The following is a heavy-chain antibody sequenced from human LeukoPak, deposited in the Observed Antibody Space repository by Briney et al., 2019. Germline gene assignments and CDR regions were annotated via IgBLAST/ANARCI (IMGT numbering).Heavy chain of an antibody. V-gene: IGHV4-30-2*01. D-gene: IGHD6-25*01. CDR2: IYHSGST. Sequence: NPSETLSLTCTVSGGSISSGGYYWSWIRQPPGKGLEWIGYIYHSGSTYYNPSLKSRVTISVDTSKNQFSLKLSSVTAADTAVYYCARRLPRGAFDIWGQGTMVTVSS. CDR1: GGSISSGGYY. CDR3: ARRLPRGAFDI. J-gene: IGHJ3*02.